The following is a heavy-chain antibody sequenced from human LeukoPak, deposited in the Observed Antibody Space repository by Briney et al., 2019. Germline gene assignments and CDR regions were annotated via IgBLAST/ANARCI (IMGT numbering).Heavy chain of an antibody. Sequence: PGGSLRLSCAASVFTFSCYVMARGRQAPGKGLGWVSDISGSGGSTYYADSVKGRFTIYRDNSKNTVYLQMNSLGAEDTAVYYCVQDWAWGAFGYWGQGTLVTVSS. V-gene: IGHV3-23*01. CDR3: VQDWAWGAFGY. J-gene: IGHJ4*02. D-gene: IGHD7-27*01. CDR2: ISGSGGST. CDR1: VFTFSCYV.